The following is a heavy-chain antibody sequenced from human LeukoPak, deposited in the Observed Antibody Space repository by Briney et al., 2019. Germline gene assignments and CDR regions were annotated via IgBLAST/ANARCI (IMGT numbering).Heavy chain of an antibody. CDR2: IYHTGST. Sequence: PSETQSLTCTVSGGSVSATSHYWAWLRQSPGKPPEWIGSIYHTGSTFYNPSLRSRFLISVDTSKNQFSLRLTSVTAADTAIYFCAKDRLHRDYFDLWGQGTLLTVSS. V-gene: IGHV4-39*01. CDR1: GGSVSATSHY. J-gene: IGHJ4*02. D-gene: IGHD2-15*01. CDR3: AKDRLHRDYFDL.